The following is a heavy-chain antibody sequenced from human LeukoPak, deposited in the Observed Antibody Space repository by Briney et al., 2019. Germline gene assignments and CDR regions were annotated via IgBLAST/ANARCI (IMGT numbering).Heavy chain of an antibody. V-gene: IGHV3-23*01. J-gene: IGHJ4*02. CDR3: AREPYYDSSGYSPDY. Sequence: GGSLRLSCAASGFTLSSYAMSWVRQGPGKGLEWVSAISVSGNTYHADSVKGRFTISRDSSKNTLYLQMNSLRAGDAAVYYCAREPYYDSSGYSPDYWGQGTLVTVSS. CDR1: GFTLSSYA. CDR2: ISVSGNT. D-gene: IGHD3-22*01.